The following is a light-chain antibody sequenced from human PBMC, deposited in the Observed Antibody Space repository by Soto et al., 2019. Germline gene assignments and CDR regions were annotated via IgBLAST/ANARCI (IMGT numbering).Light chain of an antibody. CDR3: LQHKSFPFT. J-gene: IGKJ2*01. Sequence: DIQMTQSPSSLSASVGDTVTITCRASQGIRHDLGWFQQKPGQAPQRLIYAVSTLQSGGPSRFSGSGSGTEFTLTISNLQPEDFATYYCLQHKSFPFTFGQGTKL. V-gene: IGKV1-17*02. CDR2: AVS. CDR1: QGIRHD.